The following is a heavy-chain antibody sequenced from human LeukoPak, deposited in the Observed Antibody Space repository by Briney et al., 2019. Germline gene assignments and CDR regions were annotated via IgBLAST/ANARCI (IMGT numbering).Heavy chain of an antibody. V-gene: IGHV3-23*01. CDR1: GFTFEKYV. Sequence: PGGSLRLSCVASGFTFEKYVMNWVRQAQGKGLEWLATIYGSGVSISYADSVKGRFTISRDNSKNTLYLQMNSLRAEDTAMYFCAKDLGWELPAEAYWGQGILVTVSS. CDR2: IYGSGVSI. J-gene: IGHJ4*02. CDR3: AKDLGWELPAEAY. D-gene: IGHD1-26*01.